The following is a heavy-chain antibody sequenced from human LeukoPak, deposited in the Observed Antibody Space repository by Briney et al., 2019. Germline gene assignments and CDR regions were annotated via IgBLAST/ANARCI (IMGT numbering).Heavy chain of an antibody. D-gene: IGHD2/OR15-2a*01. Sequence: GGSLRLSCAASGFTFSSYSMHWVRQAPGKGLGWVAVIWYDGSNKYYADSVKGRFTISRDNSKNTLYLQMNSLRAEDTAVYYCARDNPSMALDYWGQGTLVTVSS. CDR1: GFTFSSYS. CDR2: IWYDGSNK. CDR3: ARDNPSMALDY. J-gene: IGHJ4*02. V-gene: IGHV3-33*01.